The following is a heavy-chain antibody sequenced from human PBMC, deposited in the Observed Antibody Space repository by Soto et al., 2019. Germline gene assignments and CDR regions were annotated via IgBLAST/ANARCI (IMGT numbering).Heavy chain of an antibody. CDR1: GFTFSSYG. J-gene: IGHJ4*02. V-gene: IGHV3-30*03. CDR3: STLRGFDY. CDR2: ISYDGSNK. Sequence: QVQLVESGGGVVQPGRSLRLSCAASGFTFSSYGMHWVRQAPGKGLEWVAVISYDGSNKYYADSVKGRFTISRDNSKNTLYLQMNSLRGEETAVYYCSTLRGFDYWGQGTLVTFSS.